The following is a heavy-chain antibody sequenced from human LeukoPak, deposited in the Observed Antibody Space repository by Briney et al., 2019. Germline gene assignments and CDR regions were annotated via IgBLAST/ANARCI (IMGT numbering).Heavy chain of an antibody. CDR1: GFTFNSYW. Sequence: PGGSLRLSCAASGFTFNSYWMTWVRQAPGKGLEWVANLKQDGNERYYVDSVKGRFTISRDNAKNSLYLQMNSLRAEDTAVYYCARAIRNWNDGVVYYFDYWGQGTLVTVSS. D-gene: IGHD1-1*01. CDR3: ARAIRNWNDGVVYYFDY. CDR2: LKQDGNER. J-gene: IGHJ4*02. V-gene: IGHV3-7*01.